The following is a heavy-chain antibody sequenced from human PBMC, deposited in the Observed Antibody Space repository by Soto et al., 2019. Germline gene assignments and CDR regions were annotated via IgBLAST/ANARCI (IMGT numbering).Heavy chain of an antibody. CDR3: ARDSRTGRHWYLDL. J-gene: IGHJ2*01. V-gene: IGHV3-30-3*01. CDR2: ISYDGNDK. Sequence: QEQLVESGGGVVQPGGSLRLSCAASGFSFRSFAMHWVRQAPGKGLECVAIISYDGNDKYYADSVKGRFTISRDNSRNTLSLQASTLRPEDTAVYYCARDSRTGRHWYLDLWGRGTLVTVSS. CDR1: GFSFRSFA.